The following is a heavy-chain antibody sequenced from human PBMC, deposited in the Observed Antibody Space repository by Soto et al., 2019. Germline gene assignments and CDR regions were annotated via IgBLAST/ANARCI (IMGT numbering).Heavy chain of an antibody. V-gene: IGHV3-30-3*01. D-gene: IGHD3-3*01. Sequence: QVQLVESGGGVVQPGRSLRLSCAASGFTFSSYAMHWVRQAPGKGPEWVAVISYDGSNKYYADSVKGRFTISRDNSKNTLYLQMNSLRAEDTAVYYCARVATYYDFWIGGFDPWGQGTLVTVSS. CDR3: ARVATYYDFWIGGFDP. CDR2: ISYDGSNK. CDR1: GFTFSSYA. J-gene: IGHJ5*02.